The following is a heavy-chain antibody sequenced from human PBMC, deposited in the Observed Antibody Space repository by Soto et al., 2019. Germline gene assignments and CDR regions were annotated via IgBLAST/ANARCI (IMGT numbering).Heavy chain of an antibody. J-gene: IGHJ5*02. D-gene: IGHD6-6*01. Sequence: GGSLTLSCAASGSSLDSYSMNWLRQAPGKGLEWVSSISSGSRFIYYADSVKGRFTISRATAKNSLLLQMNSIRVDDTALYYCVRRLVYPFGEKYSSSPFDLWGQGTPVTVSS. CDR1: GSSLDSYS. V-gene: IGHV3-21*01. CDR3: VRRLVYPFGEKYSSSPFDL. CDR2: ISSGSRFI.